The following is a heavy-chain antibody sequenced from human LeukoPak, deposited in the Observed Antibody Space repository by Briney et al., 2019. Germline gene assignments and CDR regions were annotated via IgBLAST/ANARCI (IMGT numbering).Heavy chain of an antibody. Sequence: GGSLRLSCAASGFTFSSYWMSWGRQAPGKGLEWVANIKQDGSEKYYVDSVKGRFTISRDNAKNSLYLQMNSLRAEDTAVYYCARDKDKWLRFGGLNWFDPWGQGTLVTVSS. V-gene: IGHV3-7*03. CDR1: GFTFSSYW. D-gene: IGHD5-12*01. CDR3: ARDKDKWLRFGGLNWFDP. J-gene: IGHJ5*02. CDR2: IKQDGSEK.